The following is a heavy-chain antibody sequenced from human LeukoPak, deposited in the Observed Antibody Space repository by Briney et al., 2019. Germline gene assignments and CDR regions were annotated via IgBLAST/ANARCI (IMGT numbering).Heavy chain of an antibody. Sequence: SETLSLTCTVSGGSISNYYWSWIRQPPGKGLEWIGTHSHSGSAYYNPSLRSRITMSLDTSENQLSLKLYSVTAADTAIYYCARYRTGTMFAVWGQGTRVTISS. CDR1: GGSISNYY. J-gene: IGHJ4*02. CDR3: ARYRTGTMFAV. CDR2: HSHSGSA. D-gene: IGHD1/OR15-1a*01. V-gene: IGHV4-59*10.